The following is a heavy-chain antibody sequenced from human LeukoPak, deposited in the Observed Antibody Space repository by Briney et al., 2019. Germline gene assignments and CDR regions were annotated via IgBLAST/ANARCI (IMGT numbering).Heavy chain of an antibody. Sequence: SETLSLTCAVYGGSFSGYYWSWIRQPPGKGLEWIGEINHSGSTNYNPSLKSRVTISVDTSKNQFSLKLSSVTAADTAVYYCARVLGASSTSFLSYYYYYYGMDVWGQGTTVTVSS. CDR3: ARVLGASSTSFLSYYYYYYGMDV. J-gene: IGHJ6*02. V-gene: IGHV4-34*01. CDR2: INHSGST. CDR1: GGSFSGYY. D-gene: IGHD2-2*01.